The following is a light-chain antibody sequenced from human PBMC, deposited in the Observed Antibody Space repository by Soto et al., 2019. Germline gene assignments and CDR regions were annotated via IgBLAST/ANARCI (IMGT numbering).Light chain of an antibody. J-gene: IGLJ1*01. CDR3: NSYTSKSTGV. CDR2: EVS. Sequence: QSALTQPASVSGSPGQSITISCTGTSSDVGGYNYVSWYQQHPGKAPKLIIYEVSNRPSGVSSRSSGSKSGNTASLTISGHQAEDEADYYCNSYTSKSTGVFGTGTKLTVL. CDR1: SSDVGGYNY. V-gene: IGLV2-14*01.